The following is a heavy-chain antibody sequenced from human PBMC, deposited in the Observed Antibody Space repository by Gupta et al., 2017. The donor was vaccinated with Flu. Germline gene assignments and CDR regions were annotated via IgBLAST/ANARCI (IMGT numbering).Heavy chain of an antibody. CDR1: GYTFTSYG. CDR2: ISAYNGNT. D-gene: IGHD3-3*01. J-gene: IGHJ4*02. V-gene: IGHV1-18*01. CDR3: ARDSPLFGVVTNFDY. Sequence: QVQLVQSGAEVKKPGASVKVSCKASGYTFTSYGISWVRQAPGQGLEWMGWISAYNGNTKYAQKRQGRVTMTTDTSTSTAYMELRSMRSDDTAVYYCARDSPLFGVVTNFDYWGQGTLVTVSS.